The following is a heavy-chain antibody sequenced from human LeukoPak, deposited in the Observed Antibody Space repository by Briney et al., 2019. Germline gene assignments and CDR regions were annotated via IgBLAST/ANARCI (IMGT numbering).Heavy chain of an antibody. CDR2: ISSSGSTI. D-gene: IGHD2-15*01. V-gene: IGHV3-48*03. CDR1: GFTFSSYE. CDR3: ARGCSGGSCYDSKFDP. Sequence: GGSLRLSCAASGFTFSSYEMNWVRQAPGKGLEWVSYISSSGSTIYYADSVKGRFTISRDNAKNSLYLQMNSLRAEDTAVYYCARGCSGGSCYDSKFDPWGQGTLVTVSS. J-gene: IGHJ5*02.